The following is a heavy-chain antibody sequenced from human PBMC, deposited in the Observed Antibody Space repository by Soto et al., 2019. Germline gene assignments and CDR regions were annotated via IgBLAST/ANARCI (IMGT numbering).Heavy chain of an antibody. J-gene: IGHJ4*02. CDR3: ARRYSSGFDF. Sequence: SEPLSLTCTVSGGSLSSYYWSWIRQPPGKELEWIGYIYYSGSTNYNPSLKSRVTISVDTSKNQFSLKLSSVTAADTAVYYCARRYSSGFDFWGQGTLVTVSS. V-gene: IGHV4-59*08. D-gene: IGHD6-19*01. CDR1: GGSLSSYY. CDR2: IYYSGST.